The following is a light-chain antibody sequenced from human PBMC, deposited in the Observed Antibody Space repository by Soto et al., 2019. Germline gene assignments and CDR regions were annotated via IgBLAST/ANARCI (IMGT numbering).Light chain of an antibody. CDR3: SSYTSSSSYV. J-gene: IGLJ1*01. Sequence: QSALTQPASVSGSPGQSITISCTGTSSDVGGYNSVSWYQQHPGKAPKLMISEVSNRPSGVSNRFSGSKSGNTAPLTISGLQAEDEADYYCSSYTSSSSYVFGTGTKLTVL. CDR2: EVS. CDR1: SSDVGGYNS. V-gene: IGLV2-14*01.